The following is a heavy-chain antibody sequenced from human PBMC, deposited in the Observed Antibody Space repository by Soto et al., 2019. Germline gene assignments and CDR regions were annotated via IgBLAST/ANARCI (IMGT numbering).Heavy chain of an antibody. D-gene: IGHD2-2*01. CDR1: GFTVSAYT. CDR3: AKDRQPDGLWPFDH. V-gene: IGHV3-23*01. Sequence: EVLLLESGGGLVRSGGSLRLTCATSGFTVSAYTFSGVRQAPGAGLEWVSAIIQSGETFYADSVKGRFSISRDDSNNMLYLQMHSLRADDTAVYYCAKDRQPDGLWPFDHWGQGALVTVSS. CDR2: IIQSGET. J-gene: IGHJ4*02.